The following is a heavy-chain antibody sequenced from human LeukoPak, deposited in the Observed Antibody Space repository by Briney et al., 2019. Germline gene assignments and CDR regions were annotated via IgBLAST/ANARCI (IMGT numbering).Heavy chain of an antibody. CDR2: ILYCESNK. CDR1: GFTFSSYG. CDR3: ARDPASYYERSGFAL. D-gene: IGHD3-22*01. J-gene: IGHJ4*02. V-gene: IGHV3-33*05. Sequence: GGSLRLSCAASGFTFSSYGIHWVRQSPGKGLEGVAYILYCESNKYYADSVKGLFTLSRDNSKNTLFVQMHGLRAEDTAVYFCARDPASYYERSGFALWGQGTLVTVSS.